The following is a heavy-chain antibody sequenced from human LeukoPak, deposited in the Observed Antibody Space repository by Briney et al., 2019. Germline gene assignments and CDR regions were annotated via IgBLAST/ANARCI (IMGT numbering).Heavy chain of an antibody. Sequence: PTGGSLRLSCAASGFTFSSYEMNWVRQAPGKGLEWVAVISYDGSSKYYADSVKGRFTISRDNAKNSLYLQMNSLRAEDTAVYYCAELGITMIGGVWGKGTTVTISS. CDR3: AELGITMIGGV. V-gene: IGHV3-30*04. D-gene: IGHD3-10*02. J-gene: IGHJ6*04. CDR2: ISYDGSSK. CDR1: GFTFSSYE.